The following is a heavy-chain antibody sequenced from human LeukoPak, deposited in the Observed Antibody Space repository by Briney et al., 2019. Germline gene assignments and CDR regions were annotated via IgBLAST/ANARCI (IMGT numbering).Heavy chain of an antibody. CDR3: ARGSLVGAGLYTFDI. CDR1: GFTFSSYW. D-gene: IGHD1-26*01. Sequence: GGSLRLSCTVSGFTFSSYWMHWVRQAPGKGLVWASLIKSDGRRITYADSVKGRFTISRDNAKNTLYLQMDSLRAEDTAVYYCARGSLVGAGLYTFDIWGQGTMVTVSS. V-gene: IGHV3-74*01. CDR2: IKSDGRRI. J-gene: IGHJ3*02.